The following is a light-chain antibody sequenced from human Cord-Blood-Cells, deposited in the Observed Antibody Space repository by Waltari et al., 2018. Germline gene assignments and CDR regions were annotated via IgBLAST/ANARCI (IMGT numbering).Light chain of an antibody. CDR1: SSNIGRNT. J-gene: IGLJ3*02. CDR3: AAWDDSLNGWV. Sequence: QSVLTQPPSASGTPGQRVTFSCSGSSSNIGRNTVNWSQQLPGTAPKLLIYSNNQRHSGVPDRFSGSKSGTSATLSISGLQSEDEADYYCAAWDDSLNGWVFGGGTKLTVL. V-gene: IGLV1-44*01. CDR2: SNN.